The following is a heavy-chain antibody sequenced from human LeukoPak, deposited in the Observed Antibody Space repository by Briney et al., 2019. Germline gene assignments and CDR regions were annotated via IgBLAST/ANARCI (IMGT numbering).Heavy chain of an antibody. J-gene: IGHJ4*02. Sequence: GGSLRLSSEASGFTFNTYAIYWVRQAPGKGLEWVSGICGSGGCTYYADSVKGRFTISRDNSKNTVYLQMNSLTADDTVVYDCAKTTVGYSSGRYPGWPADCWGQGTLVTVSS. CDR1: GFTFNTYA. CDR2: ICGSGGCT. D-gene: IGHD6-19*01. V-gene: IGHV3-23*01. CDR3: AKTTVGYSSGRYPGWPADC.